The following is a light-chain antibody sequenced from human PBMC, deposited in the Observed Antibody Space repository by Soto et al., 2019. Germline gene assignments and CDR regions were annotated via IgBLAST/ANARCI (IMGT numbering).Light chain of an antibody. J-gene: IGKJ3*01. V-gene: IGKV3-15*01. Sequence: EILMTQSPATLSVSPGERATLSCSASQSLNRNLAWYQQKPGQAPRLIIYGASTRASGIPARFSGSGSVTEFTLPISSLQSEYLALYFCQHYNDWPPAFPFRAGTNVHL. CDR1: QSLNRN. CDR3: QHYNDWPPAFP. CDR2: GAS.